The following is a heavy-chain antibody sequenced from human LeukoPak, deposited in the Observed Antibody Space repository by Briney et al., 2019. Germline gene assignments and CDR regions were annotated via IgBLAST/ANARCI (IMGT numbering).Heavy chain of an antibody. V-gene: IGHV3-7*01. CDR1: GFTFSSHW. Sequence: PGGSLRLSCAASGFTFSSHWMSWVRQAPGKGLEWVAKIKQDGSEKYYVDSVKGRLTISRDNAKNSLYLQMNSLRPEDTAVYYCARAPAAARPYYLDYWGQGTLVTVSS. CDR2: IKQDGSEK. CDR3: ARAPAAARPYYLDY. D-gene: IGHD6-6*01. J-gene: IGHJ4*02.